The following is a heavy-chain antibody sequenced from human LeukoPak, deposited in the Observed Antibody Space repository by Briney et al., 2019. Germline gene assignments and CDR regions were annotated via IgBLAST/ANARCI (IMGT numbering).Heavy chain of an antibody. CDR2: IYYSGST. J-gene: IGHJ4*02. CDR3: ARGPYSSRLEDY. Sequence: SETLSLTCTVSGGSISSGDYYWSRIRQPPGKGLEWIGYIYYSGSTYYNPSLKSRVTISVDTSKNQFSLKLSSVTAADTAVYYCARGPYSSRLEDYWGQGTLVTVSS. CDR1: GGSISSGDYY. V-gene: IGHV4-30-4*01. D-gene: IGHD6-13*01.